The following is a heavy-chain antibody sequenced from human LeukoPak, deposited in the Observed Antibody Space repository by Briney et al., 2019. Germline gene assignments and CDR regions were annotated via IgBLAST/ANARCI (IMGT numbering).Heavy chain of an antibody. CDR2: IGTTGDT. V-gene: IGHV3-13*01. CDR3: ARSPSYSSSWYALDS. Sequence: PGGSLRLSCEASGFTFSGYDMHWVRQATGKGLEWVSAIGTTGDTYYSDSVRGRFTISRENAKNSLDLQMNSLRAGDTAVNYCARSPSYSSSWYALDSWGQGTLVTVSS. CDR1: GFTFSGYD. J-gene: IGHJ4*02. D-gene: IGHD6-13*01.